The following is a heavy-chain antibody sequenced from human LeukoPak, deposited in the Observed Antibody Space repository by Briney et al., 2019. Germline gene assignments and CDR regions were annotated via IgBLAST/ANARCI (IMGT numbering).Heavy chain of an antibody. CDR3: ARGITFGGASPEYYFDY. V-gene: IGHV4-39*07. CDR2: IYYSGST. D-gene: IGHD3-16*01. CDR1: GGSISTSSYY. Sequence: PSETLSLTCTVSGGSISTSSYYWGWIRQPPGKGLEWIGSIYYSGSTYYNPSLKSRVTISVDTSKNQFSLKLSSVIAADTAVYYCARGITFGGASPEYYFDYWGQGTLVTVSS. J-gene: IGHJ4*02.